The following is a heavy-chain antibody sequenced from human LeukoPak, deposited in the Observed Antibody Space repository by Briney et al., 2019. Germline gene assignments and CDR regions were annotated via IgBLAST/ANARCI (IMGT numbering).Heavy chain of an antibody. CDR1: GGSISSYY. CDR3: ARHRRIVGAFDAFDI. V-gene: IGHV4-59*08. D-gene: IGHD1-26*01. CDR2: IYYSGST. Sequence: SETLSLTCTVSGGSISSYYWSWIRQPPGKGLEWIGYIYYSGSTNYNPSLKSRVTISVDTSKNQFSLKLSSVTAADTAVYYCARHRRIVGAFDAFDIWGQGTMVTVSS. J-gene: IGHJ3*02.